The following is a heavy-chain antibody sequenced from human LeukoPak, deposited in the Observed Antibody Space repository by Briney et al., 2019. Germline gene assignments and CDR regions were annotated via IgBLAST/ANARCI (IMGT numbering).Heavy chain of an antibody. D-gene: IGHD1-26*01. CDR2: IYTSGST. CDR1: GGSISSYY. V-gene: IGHV4-4*07. Sequence: SETLSHTCTVSGGSISSYYWSCIRQPAGKGLQWIGRIYTSGSTYYNPSLKSRVTISVDTSKNQFSLKPSSVTAADTAVYYCARREIVGATGYYYYGMDVWGQGTTVTVSS. CDR3: ARREIVGATGYYYYGMDV. J-gene: IGHJ6*02.